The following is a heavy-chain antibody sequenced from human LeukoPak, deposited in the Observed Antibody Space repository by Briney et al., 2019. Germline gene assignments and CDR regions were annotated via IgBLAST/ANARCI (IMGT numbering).Heavy chain of an antibody. V-gene: IGHV3-74*01. CDR1: GFTFSSYW. Sequence: GGSLRLSCAASGFTFSSYWMHWVRQAPGKGLVWVSRINSGGSSTSYADSVKGRFTISRDNAKNTLYLQMNSLRAEDTAVYYCARVVYGFTGTYDAFDIWGQGTMVTVSS. J-gene: IGHJ3*02. CDR3: ARVVYGFTGTYDAFDI. CDR2: INSGGSST. D-gene: IGHD1-1*01.